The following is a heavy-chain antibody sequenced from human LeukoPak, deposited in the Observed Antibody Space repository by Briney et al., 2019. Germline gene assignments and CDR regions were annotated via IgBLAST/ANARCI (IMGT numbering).Heavy chain of an antibody. CDR1: GGSIRSSYYY. D-gene: IGHD3-3*01. J-gene: IGHJ4*02. V-gene: IGHV4-39*01. CDR3: QSRFLEWLLDY. Sequence: PSETLSLTCTVSGGSIRSSYYYWGWIRQPPGKGLEWIGSIYDSGSTYYNPSLKSRVTISVDMSKNQFSLKLNSVTAADTAMYYCQSRFLEWLLDYWGQGTLVTVSS. CDR2: IYDSGST.